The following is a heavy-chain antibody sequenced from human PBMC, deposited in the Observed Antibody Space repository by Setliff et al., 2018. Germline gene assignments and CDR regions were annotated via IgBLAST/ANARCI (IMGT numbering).Heavy chain of an antibody. Sequence: ASVKVSCKASGYSFTMYGVNWVRQAPGQGLEWMAWISAFTGFTQYSQKFKVRVTVTQDASTITAYLDLGTLTSDDTVVYYCLRDRPYSHEPEDVFDTWGQGTAVTVSS. CDR1: GYSFTMYG. J-gene: IGHJ3*02. V-gene: IGHV1-18*01. CDR3: LRDRPYSHEPEDVFDT. D-gene: IGHD5-18*01. CDR2: ISAFTGFT.